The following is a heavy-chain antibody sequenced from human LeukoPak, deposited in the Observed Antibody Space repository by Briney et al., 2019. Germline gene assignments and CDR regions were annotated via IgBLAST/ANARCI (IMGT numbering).Heavy chain of an antibody. CDR2: LYYSGIT. Sequence: SETLSLTRTVSGGSISSYYWSWIRQPPGKGLEWIGYLYYSGITKYNPSLKSRVTISVDTSKNHFSLRLSSVTAADSAVYYCARSVGATSVDYWGQGTLVTVSS. V-gene: IGHV4-59*08. D-gene: IGHD1-26*01. CDR1: GGSISSYY. J-gene: IGHJ4*02. CDR3: ARSVGATSVDY.